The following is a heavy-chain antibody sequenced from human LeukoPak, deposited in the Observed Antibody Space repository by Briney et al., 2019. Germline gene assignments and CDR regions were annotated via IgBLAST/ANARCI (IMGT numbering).Heavy chain of an antibody. V-gene: IGHV3-11*01. CDR1: GFTFSDYY. CDR2: ISSSGSTT. J-gene: IGHJ4*02. D-gene: IGHD3-22*01. CDR3: AKSSAMIVVVIRGFDY. Sequence: GGSLRLSCAASGFTFSDYYMSWIRQAPGKGLEWVSYISSSGSTTYYADSVKGRFTISRDNSKNTLYLQMNSLRAEDTAIYYCAKSSAMIVVVIRGFDYWGQGTLVTVSS.